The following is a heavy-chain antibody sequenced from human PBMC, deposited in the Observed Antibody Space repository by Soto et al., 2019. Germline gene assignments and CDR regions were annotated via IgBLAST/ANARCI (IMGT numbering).Heavy chain of an antibody. CDR3: GREENCSDGICYSEYFQR. Sequence: QVQLVQSGAEVKKPGASVKVSCKASGYIFTAYSMHWVRQAPGQGLEWMGVVNPSGSSTNYAQKFQGRITLTRDTSTSTVYMDLSSLTSEDTAVYYCGREENCSDGICYSEYFQRWGQGTLVTVSS. D-gene: IGHD2-15*01. J-gene: IGHJ1*01. CDR2: VNPSGSST. V-gene: IGHV1-46*01. CDR1: GYIFTAYS.